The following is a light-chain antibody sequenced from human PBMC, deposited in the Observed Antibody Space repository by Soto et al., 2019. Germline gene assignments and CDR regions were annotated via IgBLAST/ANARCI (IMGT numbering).Light chain of an antibody. V-gene: IGKV1-39*01. J-gene: IGKJ2*01. CDR1: HIITSY. Sequence: DLQMTQSPSSLSASVGDRVTITCRASHIITSYLNWYQQKPGKAPKLLIYASSSLQSGVPSRFSGSGSATDFTLTISSLQPEDFATYYCQQSYSTPYTFGQGTELVIK. CDR2: ASS. CDR3: QQSYSTPYT.